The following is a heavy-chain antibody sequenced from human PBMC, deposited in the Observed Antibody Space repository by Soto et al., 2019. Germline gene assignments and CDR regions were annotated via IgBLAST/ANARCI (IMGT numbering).Heavy chain of an antibody. Sequence: PGGPLRLSCAASGLTSRAYWRHWFRQPPGKGLVWVSRSNSDGSSTSYADSVKGRFTISRDNAKNTLYLQMNSLRAEDTAVYYCARDLLGTGYPSRKGYFDYWGQGTLVTVSS. CDR3: ARDLLGTGYPSRKGYFDY. D-gene: IGHD3-9*01. CDR2: SNSDGSST. V-gene: IGHV3-74*01. J-gene: IGHJ4*02. CDR1: GLTSRAYW.